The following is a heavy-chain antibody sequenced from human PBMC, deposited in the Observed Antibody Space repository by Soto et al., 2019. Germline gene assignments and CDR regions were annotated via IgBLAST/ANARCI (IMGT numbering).Heavy chain of an antibody. V-gene: IGHV3-48*02. CDR2: ISSNSVTI. D-gene: IGHD1-26*01. Sequence: PGGSLRLSXAASGVTFSSYSMNCVRQAPGKGLEWVSYISSNSVTIYYADSVKGRFTISRDNAKNSLSLQMNSLRDDDTAVYYCARDVSGTYYYAFDIWGQGTMVTVS. CDR3: ARDVSGTYYYAFDI. J-gene: IGHJ3*02. CDR1: GVTFSSYS.